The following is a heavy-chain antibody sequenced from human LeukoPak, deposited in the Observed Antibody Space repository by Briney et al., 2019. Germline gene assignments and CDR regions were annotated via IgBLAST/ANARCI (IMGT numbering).Heavy chain of an antibody. V-gene: IGHV3-30*02. CDR2: IRYDGSNK. D-gene: IGHD3-22*01. J-gene: IGHJ4*02. CDR1: GFTFSSYG. CDR3: AKDDRWRDYYDSSGYYFDY. Sequence: HPGGSLRLSCAASGFTFSSYGMHWVRQAPGKGLEWVAFIRYDGSNKYYADSVKGRFTISRDNSKNTLYLQMNSLRAEDTAVYYCAKDDRWRDYYDSSGYYFDYWGQGTLVTVSS.